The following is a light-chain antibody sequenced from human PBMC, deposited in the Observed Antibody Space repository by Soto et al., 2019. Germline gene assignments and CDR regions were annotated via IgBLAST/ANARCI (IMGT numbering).Light chain of an antibody. CDR3: QHYIGYSGW. Sequence: DIQMTQSPSTLSASVGDRVTITCRASQSLNSWLAWYQHKPGKAPKLLIHKASIIASGDPSRFSGSDSRAEVTPTISYLERDEFSTSYYQHYIGYSGWFGQGIKVDIK. CDR1: QSLNSW. J-gene: IGKJ1*01. V-gene: IGKV1-5*03. CDR2: KAS.